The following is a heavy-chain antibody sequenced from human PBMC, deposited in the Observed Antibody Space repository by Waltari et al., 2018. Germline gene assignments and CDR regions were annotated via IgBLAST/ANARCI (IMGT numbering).Heavy chain of an antibody. Sequence: EVQLVESGGGLVQQGGSLRLSCAASGFTFSNFWMDWVRQAPGKGLAWVANIKEDGSERHYIDSVKGRFTISRDNAKNLLYLEMNSLRAGDTAVYYCSVSLNSWGQGTLVTVSS. J-gene: IGHJ4*02. CDR3: SVSLNS. V-gene: IGHV3-7*01. CDR1: GFTFSNFW. CDR2: IKEDGSER.